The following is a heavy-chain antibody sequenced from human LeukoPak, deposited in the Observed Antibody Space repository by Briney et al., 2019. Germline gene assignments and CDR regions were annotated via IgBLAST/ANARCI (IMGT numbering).Heavy chain of an antibody. CDR2: ISSSSSYI. J-gene: IGHJ3*02. Sequence: GGSLRLSCAASGFTFSSYSMNWVRQAPGKGLEWVSSISSSSSYIYYADSVKGRFTISRDNAKNSLYLQMNSLRAEDTAVYYCASQRDPVPAAILGAFDIWGQGTMVTVSS. CDR3: ASQRDPVPAAILGAFDI. D-gene: IGHD2-2*02. V-gene: IGHV3-21*01. CDR1: GFTFSSYS.